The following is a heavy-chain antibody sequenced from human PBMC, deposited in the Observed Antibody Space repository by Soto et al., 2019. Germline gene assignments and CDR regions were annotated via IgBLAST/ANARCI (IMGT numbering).Heavy chain of an antibody. V-gene: IGHV4-59*01. J-gene: IGHJ6*02. CDR2: IYYSGST. Sequence: PEETLSLTCTVSGGSISSYYGSWIRQPPGKGLEWIGYIYYSGSTNYNPSLKSRVTISVDTSKNQFSLKLSSVTAADTAVYYCARDRIYYDSSGYLPYYYYGMDVWGQGTTVTVSS. D-gene: IGHD3-22*01. CDR3: ARDRIYYDSSGYLPYYYYGMDV. CDR1: GGSISSYY.